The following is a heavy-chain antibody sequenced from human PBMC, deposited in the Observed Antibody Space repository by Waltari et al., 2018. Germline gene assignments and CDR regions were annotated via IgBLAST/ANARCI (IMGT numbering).Heavy chain of an antibody. V-gene: IGHV3-30*18. CDR3: AKSLYRSSSHIDY. J-gene: IGHJ4*02. D-gene: IGHD6-6*01. Sequence: QVQLVESGGGVVQSGSSLRLSCTAAGFRFSIYDMHWVRQAPGKGLEWLTVITYDGSNRYYADSLKGRFTISRDNSKNTVYLQMNNLRIDDSAVYYCAKSLYRSSSHIDYWGQGTLVTVSS. CDR2: ITYDGSNR. CDR1: GFRFSIYD.